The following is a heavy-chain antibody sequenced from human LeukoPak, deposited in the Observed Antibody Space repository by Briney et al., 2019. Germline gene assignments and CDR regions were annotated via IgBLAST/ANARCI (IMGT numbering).Heavy chain of an antibody. CDR1: GGSISKSTYY. CDR3: ARAGRIFRSKGSSSVVGYYYYMDV. CDR2: INHSGST. Sequence: SETLSLTCTVSGGSISKSTYYWSWIRQPPGKGLEWIGEINHSGSTNYNPSLKSRVTISVDTSKNQFSLKLSSVTAADTAVYYCARAGRIFRSKGSSSVVGYYYYMDVWGKGTTVTVSS. V-gene: IGHV4-39*07. D-gene: IGHD6-6*01. J-gene: IGHJ6*03.